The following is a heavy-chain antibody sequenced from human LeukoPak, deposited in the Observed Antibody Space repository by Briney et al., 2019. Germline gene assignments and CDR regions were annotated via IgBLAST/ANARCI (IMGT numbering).Heavy chain of an antibody. J-gene: IGHJ4*02. CDR3: ARDKGAIFGGANKFDY. D-gene: IGHD3-3*01. CDR1: GYTFTGYY. CDR2: INPNSGGT. Sequence: ASVKVSCKASGYTFTGYYMHWVRQAPGQGLEWMGWINPNSGGTNYAQKFQGRVTMTRDTSISTAYMELSRLRSDDTAVYYCARDKGAIFGGANKFDYWGQGTLVTVSS. V-gene: IGHV1-2*02.